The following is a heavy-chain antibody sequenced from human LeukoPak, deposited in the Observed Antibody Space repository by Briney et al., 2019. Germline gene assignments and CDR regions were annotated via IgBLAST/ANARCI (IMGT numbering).Heavy chain of an antibody. CDR2: ILYDGTNK. CDR3: ARHSGSYPD. D-gene: IGHD1-26*01. CDR1: GFIFSNFG. Sequence: PGGSLRLSCAASGFIFSNFGMHWVRQAPGKGLDWVAFILYDGTNKYYADSVKGRFTVSRDNSKSTLYLQMNSLRAEDTAVYYCARHSGSYPDWGQGTLVTVSS. J-gene: IGHJ4*02. V-gene: IGHV3-30*02.